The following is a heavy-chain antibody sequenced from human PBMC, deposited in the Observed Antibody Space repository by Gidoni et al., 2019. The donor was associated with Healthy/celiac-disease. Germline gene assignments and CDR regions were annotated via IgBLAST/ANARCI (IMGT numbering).Heavy chain of an antibody. CDR1: GGTFSSYA. D-gene: IGHD2-2*01. V-gene: IGHV1-69*04. J-gene: IGHJ4*02. CDR2: FIPTLGIA. Sequence: QVQLVQSGAEVKKPGSSVRVSCKASGGTFSSYAISWVRQTPGQGLEWMGRFIPTLGIANYAQKFHGRVTITADKSTSTAYMELSSLRSEDTAVYYCAREKGVPAAVDYWGQGTLVTVSS. CDR3: AREKGVPAAVDY.